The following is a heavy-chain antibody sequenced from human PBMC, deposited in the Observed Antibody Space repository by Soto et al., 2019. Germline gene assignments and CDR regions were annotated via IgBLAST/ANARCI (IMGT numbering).Heavy chain of an antibody. CDR2: ISRTRTYI. CDR1: GFTFSSYS. D-gene: IGHD5-12*01. CDR3: ARDSGYSGYDFPYFDC. Sequence: PGGSLRLSCAASGFTFSSYSMNWVRQAPGKGLEWVSSISRTRTYIYYADSVRGRFTISRDNAKNSLYLQMNSLRAEDTAVYYCARDSGYSGYDFPYFDCWGQGT. J-gene: IGHJ4*02. V-gene: IGHV3-21*01.